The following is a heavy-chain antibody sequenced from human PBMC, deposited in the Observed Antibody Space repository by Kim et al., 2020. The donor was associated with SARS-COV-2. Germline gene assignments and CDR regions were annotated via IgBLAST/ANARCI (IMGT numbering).Heavy chain of an antibody. D-gene: IGHD2-8*01. Sequence: SVKVSCKASGDTYSNYAITWVRQAPGQGLEWMGDIMPIFGTSNYAQKSQDRIVFTADGSTNTAYMELSSLRYEDTAVYYCANPTGNVDVWGQGTAITVSS. V-gene: IGHV1-69*13. CDR2: IMPIFGTS. CDR1: GDTYSNYA. J-gene: IGHJ6*02. CDR3: ANPTGNVDV.